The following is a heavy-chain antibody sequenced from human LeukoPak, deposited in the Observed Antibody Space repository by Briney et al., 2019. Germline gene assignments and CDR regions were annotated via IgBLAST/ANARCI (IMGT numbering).Heavy chain of an antibody. V-gene: IGHV3-21*01. J-gene: IGHJ4*02. Sequence: GGSLRLSCAASGFTFSSYSMNWVRQAPGKGLEWVSSISSNSSYKYYADSVKGRFTISRDNAKNSLYLQMNSLRAEDTAVYYCARGRRTYYYDSSGYPFDYWGQGTLVTVSS. CDR1: GFTFSSYS. CDR3: ARGRRTYYYDSSGYPFDY. CDR2: ISSNSSYK. D-gene: IGHD3-22*01.